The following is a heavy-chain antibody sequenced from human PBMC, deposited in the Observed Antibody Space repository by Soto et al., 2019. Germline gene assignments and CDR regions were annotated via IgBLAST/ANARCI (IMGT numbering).Heavy chain of an antibody. J-gene: IGHJ4*02. D-gene: IGHD6-19*01. CDR3: TRHAVDY. Sequence: EVHLVESGGGLVQPGGSLKLSCVVSGFSFSDSAMHWVRQASGKGLQWVGRIRSKPNNYATAYDESVKGRFTISRDDSKNTAYLQMNSLKTADTAVYYCTRHAVDYWGQGTLVTVSS. CDR1: GFSFSDSA. V-gene: IGHV3-73*02. CDR2: IRSKPNNYAT.